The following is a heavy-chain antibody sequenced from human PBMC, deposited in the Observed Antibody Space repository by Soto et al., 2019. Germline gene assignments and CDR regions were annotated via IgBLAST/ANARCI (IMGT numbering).Heavy chain of an antibody. CDR1: GFTFNHYA. Sequence: GGSLRLSSTASGFTFNHYAMSWVRQAPGKELEWVSAVSGRGGSTKYADSVKGRFIISRDNSNSTLYLQMDSLRGEDTAVYYCAKDSTVTTSLYFYYYGFDVWGQGTTVTVSS. V-gene: IGHV3-23*01. CDR2: VSGRGGST. J-gene: IGHJ6*01. D-gene: IGHD4-17*01. CDR3: AKDSTVTTSLYFYYYGFDV.